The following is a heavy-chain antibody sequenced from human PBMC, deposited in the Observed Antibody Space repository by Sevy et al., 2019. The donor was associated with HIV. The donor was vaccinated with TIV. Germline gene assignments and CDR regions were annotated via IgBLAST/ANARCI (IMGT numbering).Heavy chain of an antibody. Sequence: ASVKVSCKVSGYTLTQLSMHWVRQAPGKGLEWMGSFDPEDGERIYAQKFQGRITMTEDTSTDTAYMDLSSLKSDDTAVYYCATTREYYQGKSGYFDYWGQVALFTVSS. CDR1: GYTLTQLS. CDR2: FDPEDGER. D-gene: IGHD2-15*01. J-gene: IGHJ4*02. CDR3: ATTREYYQGKSGYFDY. V-gene: IGHV1-24*01.